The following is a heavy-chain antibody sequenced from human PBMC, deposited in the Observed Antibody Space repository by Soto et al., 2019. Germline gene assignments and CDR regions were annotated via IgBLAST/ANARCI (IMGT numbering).Heavy chain of an antibody. J-gene: IGHJ5*02. CDR1: GYTFTCYD. CDR3: ARGHSSRDWFDP. Sequence: ASVKVSCKASGYTFTCYDMNWVRQATGQGLEWMGWMNPNSGNTGYAQKFQGRVTMTRNTSISTAYMELSSLRSEDTAVYYCARGHSSRDWFDPWGQRTLVTVSS. V-gene: IGHV1-8*01. D-gene: IGHD6-13*01. CDR2: MNPNSGNT.